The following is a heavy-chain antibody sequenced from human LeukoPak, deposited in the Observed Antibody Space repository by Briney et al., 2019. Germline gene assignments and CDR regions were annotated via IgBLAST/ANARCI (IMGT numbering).Heavy chain of an antibody. CDR3: ATPRGLRYFDWSSHPFDI. Sequence: PSEALSLTCAVSGGSVSSGDYSWSWIRQPAGRGLEWIGYVYHSGSTNYNPSLKSRVTISIDTSKNQFSLKLSSVTAADTAVYYCATPRGLRYFDWSSHPFDIWGQGTMVTVSS. CDR2: VYHSGST. V-gene: IGHV4-30-2*01. CDR1: GGSVSSGDYS. J-gene: IGHJ3*02. D-gene: IGHD3-9*01.